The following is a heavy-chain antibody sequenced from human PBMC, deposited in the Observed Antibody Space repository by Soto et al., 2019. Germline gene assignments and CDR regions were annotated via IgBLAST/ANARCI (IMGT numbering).Heavy chain of an antibody. V-gene: IGHV1-8*01. J-gene: IGHJ6*02. CDR1: GYTFSSND. D-gene: IGHD6-19*01. CDR3: ARFGGGIAVAGTAYYYYYVMDV. CDR2: MNPNRGNT. Sequence: GASVKVSCKASGYTFSSNDINWVRQAPGQGLEWMGWMNPNRGNTDYAQKFRGRVTMTTNTSISTAYMELSSLRSDDTAVYYCARFGGGIAVAGTAYYYYYVMDVWGQGTTVTVSS.